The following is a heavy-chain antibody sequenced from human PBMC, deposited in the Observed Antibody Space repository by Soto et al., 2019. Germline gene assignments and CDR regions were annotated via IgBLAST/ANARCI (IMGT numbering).Heavy chain of an antibody. CDR1: GFGFSGYS. CDR3: VRVGWGYSYGNGMDG. CDR2: IQHDGSEI. Sequence: QVQLVESGGGVVQPGGSLRLSCLTSGFGFSGYSMHWVRQAPGQGLYWVAVIQHDGSEIYYADSVQGRFTISKDDSKNTLHLQMNALRVDDTALYYCVRVGWGYSYGNGMDGWGQGTTVTVSS. D-gene: IGHD5-18*01. J-gene: IGHJ6*02. V-gene: IGHV3-30-3*01.